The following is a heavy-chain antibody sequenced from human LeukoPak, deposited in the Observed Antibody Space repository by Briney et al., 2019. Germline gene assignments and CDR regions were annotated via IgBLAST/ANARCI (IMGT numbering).Heavy chain of an antibody. CDR3: ARDRCMESGFWSGYPTDYYFDY. V-gene: IGHV1-18*01. Sequence: ASVKVSCKASGYTFTSYGIIWVRQAPGQGLEWMGWISAYNGNTNYAQKLQGRVTMTTDTSTSTAYMELRSLRSDDTAVYYCARDRCMESGFWSGYPTDYYFDYWGQGTLVTVSS. CDR1: GYTFTSYG. J-gene: IGHJ4*02. CDR2: ISAYNGNT. D-gene: IGHD3-3*01.